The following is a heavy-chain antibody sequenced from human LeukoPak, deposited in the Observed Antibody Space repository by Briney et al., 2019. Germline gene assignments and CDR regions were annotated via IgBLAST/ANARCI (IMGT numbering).Heavy chain of an antibody. V-gene: IGHV1-18*01. J-gene: IGHJ4*02. CDR2: ISAYNGKT. Sequence: GASVKVSCKASGYRFSSFYISWVRQAPGQGLEWLGWISAYNGKTSYAQKLQGRVSMTTDTSASTAYMELWSLTSDDTAVYWCTRAESDWPPYIDYWGQGTLVTVSS. CDR3: TRAESDWPPYIDY. CDR1: GYRFSSFY. D-gene: IGHD3-9*01.